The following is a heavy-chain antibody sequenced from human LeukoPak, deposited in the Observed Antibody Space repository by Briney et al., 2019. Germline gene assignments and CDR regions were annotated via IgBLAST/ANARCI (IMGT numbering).Heavy chain of an antibody. V-gene: IGHV3-23*01. CDR3: ARVGGGYSAYYYGMDV. CDR1: GFTFSSYA. Sequence: GGSLRLSCAASGFTFSSYAMSWVRQAPGKGLEWVSAISGSGGSTYYADSVKGRFTISRDNSKNTLYLQMNSLRAEDTAVYYCARVGGGYSAYYYGMDVWGQGTTVTVSS. J-gene: IGHJ6*02. CDR2: ISGSGGST. D-gene: IGHD5-12*01.